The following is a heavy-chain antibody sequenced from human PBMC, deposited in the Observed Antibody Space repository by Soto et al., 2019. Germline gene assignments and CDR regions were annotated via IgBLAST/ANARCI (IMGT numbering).Heavy chain of an antibody. V-gene: IGHV3-30-3*01. CDR2: ISYDGNNK. D-gene: IGHD3-10*01. CDR3: ARPYGSGSYPPPYSYDMDV. J-gene: IGHJ6*02. CDR1: EDTFNTYA. Sequence: SCKTSEDTFNTYAISWVRQAPGKGLERVAVISYDGNNKYYADSVKGRFTISRDNSHNTLYLQMNSLRAEDTAVFYCARPYGSGSYPPPYSYDMDVWGQGTTVTVSS.